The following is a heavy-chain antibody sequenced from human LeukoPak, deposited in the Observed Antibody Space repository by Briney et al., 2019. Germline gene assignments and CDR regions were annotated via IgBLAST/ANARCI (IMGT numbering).Heavy chain of an antibody. Sequence: TGGSLRLSCAASGFTFNAYAMHWVRQAPGKGLEWVAVVSNDGRDKHYADSVKGRFTISRDNSENTLYLQMNTLRAEDTAVYYCARDRNSPAKYYFDYWGQGTLVTVS. CDR3: ARDRNSPAKYYFDY. CDR2: VSNDGRDK. D-gene: IGHD1-14*01. V-gene: IGHV3-30*01. CDR1: GFTFNAYA. J-gene: IGHJ4*02.